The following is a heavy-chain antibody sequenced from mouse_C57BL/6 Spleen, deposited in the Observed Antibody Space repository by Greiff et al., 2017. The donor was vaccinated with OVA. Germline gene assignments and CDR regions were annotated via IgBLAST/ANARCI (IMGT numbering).Heavy chain of an antibody. CDR1: GYTFTDYN. CDR2: INPNNGGP. CDR3: ARGHYDYDEYYFDY. V-gene: IGHV1-18*01. J-gene: IGHJ2*01. D-gene: IGHD2-4*01. Sequence: EVQLQQSGPELVKPGASVKIPCKASGYTFTDYNMDWVKQSHGKSLEWIGDINPNNGGPIYNQKFKGKATLTVDKSSSTAYMELRSLTSEDTAVYYCARGHYDYDEYYFDYWGQGTTLTVSS.